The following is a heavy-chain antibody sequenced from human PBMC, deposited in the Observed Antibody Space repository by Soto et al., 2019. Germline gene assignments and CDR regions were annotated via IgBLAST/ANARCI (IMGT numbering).Heavy chain of an antibody. V-gene: IGHV3-33*01. Sequence: GGSLRLSCAASGFTFSSYDMHWVRQAPGKGLEWVAVIWYDGSNKYYADSVKGRFTISRDNSKNTLYLQMNSLRAEDTAVYYCARDLLPQTYFDYWGQGTLVTVSS. D-gene: IGHD2-15*01. CDR2: IWYDGSNK. CDR3: ARDLLPQTYFDY. CDR1: GFTFSSYD. J-gene: IGHJ4*02.